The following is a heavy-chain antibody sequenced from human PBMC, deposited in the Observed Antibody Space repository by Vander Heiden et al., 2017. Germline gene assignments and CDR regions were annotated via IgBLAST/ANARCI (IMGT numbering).Heavy chain of an antibody. Sequence: EVQLLESGGGLVQPGGSLRLSCAASGFTFSSYAMAWVRQAPGKGLEWVSTISGSGSNTYYADSVKGRFTISRDSSKSTLYLQLNSLRAEDTAAYYCAKKFPKKGNFFYGMDVWGQGTTVTVSS. CDR1: GFTFSSYA. CDR2: ISGSGSNT. D-gene: IGHD1-1*01. J-gene: IGHJ6*02. V-gene: IGHV3-23*01. CDR3: AKKFPKKGNFFYGMDV.